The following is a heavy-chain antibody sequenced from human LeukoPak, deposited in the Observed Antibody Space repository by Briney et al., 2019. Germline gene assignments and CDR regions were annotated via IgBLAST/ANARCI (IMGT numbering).Heavy chain of an antibody. J-gene: IGHJ4*02. V-gene: IGHV3-48*02. CDR1: GFTSSSYS. CDR3: ASSGNYRFDY. Sequence: PGGSLRLSCAASGFTSSSYSMNWVRQAPGKGLGWVSHITASGTAMFYADSVKGRFTISRDNAKNSLYLQMNSLRDEDTAVYYCASSGNYRFDYWGQGTLVTVSS. D-gene: IGHD1-26*01. CDR2: ITASGTAM.